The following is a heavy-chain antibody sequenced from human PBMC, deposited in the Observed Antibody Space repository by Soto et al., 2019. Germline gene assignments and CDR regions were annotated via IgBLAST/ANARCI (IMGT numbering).Heavy chain of an antibody. D-gene: IGHD2-21*01. CDR2: IYASGST. Sequence: SETLSLTCTVSGDSISSYYWSWIRQPAGKGLEWIGRIYASGSTNYNPSLKSRVTMSVYTSSNQFSLRLSSVTAADTAVYYCASYSNIGAFDYWGQGTQVTV. CDR3: ASYSNIGAFDY. J-gene: IGHJ4*02. V-gene: IGHV4-4*07. CDR1: GDSISSYY.